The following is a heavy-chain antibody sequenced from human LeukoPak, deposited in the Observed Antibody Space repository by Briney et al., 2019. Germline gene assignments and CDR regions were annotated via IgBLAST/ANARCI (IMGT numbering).Heavy chain of an antibody. CDR1: GVTVSSNY. CDR2: IYRGGST. D-gene: IGHD6-13*01. J-gene: IGHJ5*02. V-gene: IGHV3-66*01. Sequence: PGGSLRLSCAASGVTVSSNYMSWVRQAPGKGLEWVSVIYRGGSTHYADSVKGRFTISRDNSKNTLYLQMNSLRAEDTAVYYCAREIGSSWNWFDPWGQGTLVTVSS. CDR3: AREIGSSWNWFDP.